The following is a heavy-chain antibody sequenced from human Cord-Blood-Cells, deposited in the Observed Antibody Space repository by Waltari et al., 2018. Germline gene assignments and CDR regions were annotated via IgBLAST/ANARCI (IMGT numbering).Heavy chain of an antibody. CDR1: GGTFSCSA. CDR3: ARDSLGIYYYYGMDV. J-gene: IGHJ6*02. CDR2: IIPIFGTA. Sequence: QVQLVQPGAAVKKPGSSVKVSCQASGGTFSCSAISWVRQAPGQGLEWMGGIIPIFGTANYAQKFQGRVTITADASTSTAYMELSSLRSEDTAVYYCARDSLGIYYYYGMDVWGQGTTVTVSS. V-gene: IGHV1-69*01. D-gene: IGHD7-27*01.